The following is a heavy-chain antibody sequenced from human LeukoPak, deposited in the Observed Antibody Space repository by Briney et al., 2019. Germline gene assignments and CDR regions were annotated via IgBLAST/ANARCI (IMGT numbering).Heavy chain of an antibody. CDR2: IYYSGST. CDR1: GGSISGYY. V-gene: IGHV4-59*08. D-gene: IGHD6-13*01. Sequence: SETLSLTCTVSGGSISGYYWSWIRQPPGKGLEWIGYIYYSGSTNYSPSLKSRVTISVDTSKNQFSLKLSSVTAADTAVYYCARRFVGYDSSWGASDIWGLGAMVTVSS. J-gene: IGHJ3*02. CDR3: ARRFVGYDSSWGASDI.